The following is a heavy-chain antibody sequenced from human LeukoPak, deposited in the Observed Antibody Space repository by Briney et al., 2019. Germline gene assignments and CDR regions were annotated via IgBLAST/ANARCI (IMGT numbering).Heavy chain of an antibody. V-gene: IGHV3-30*04. D-gene: IGHD1-1*01. J-gene: IGHJ3*02. Sequence: PGGSLRLSCEASGFTFSSYAMHWVRQAPGKGLEWVAVISYDGSNKYYADSVKGRFTISRDNSKNTLYLQMNSLRAEDTAVYYCAREVPQPDDHDAFDIWGQGTMVTVSS. CDR3: AREVPQPDDHDAFDI. CDR2: ISYDGSNK. CDR1: GFTFSSYA.